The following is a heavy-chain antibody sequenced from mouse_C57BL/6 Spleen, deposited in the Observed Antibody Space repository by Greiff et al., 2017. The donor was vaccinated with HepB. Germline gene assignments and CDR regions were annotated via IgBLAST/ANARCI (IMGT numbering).Heavy chain of an antibody. V-gene: IGHV5-9-1*02. J-gene: IGHJ3*01. CDR1: GFTFSSYA. Sequence: EVKLMESGEGLVKPGGSLKLSCAASGFTFSSYAMSWVRQTPEKRLEWVAYISSGCDYIYYADTVKGRFTISRDNARNTLYLQMSSLKSEDTAMYYCTRGDYYDYDVWFAYWGQGTLVTVSA. D-gene: IGHD2-4*01. CDR3: TRGDYYDYDVWFAY. CDR2: ISSGCDYI.